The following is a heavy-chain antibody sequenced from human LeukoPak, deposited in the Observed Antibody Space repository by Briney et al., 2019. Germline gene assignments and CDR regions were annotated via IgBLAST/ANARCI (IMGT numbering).Heavy chain of an antibody. CDR2: TSSSSSTI. CDR1: GFTFSSYS. CDR3: AKGPKTVMTIPDY. D-gene: IGHD4/OR15-4a*01. Sequence: GGSLRLSCAASGFTFSSYSMNWVRQAPGKGLEWVSYTSSSSSTIYYADSVKGRFTISRDNAKNSLYLQMNSLRDEDTVVYYCAKGPKTVMTIPDYWDQGILVPVSS. J-gene: IGHJ4*02. V-gene: IGHV3-48*02.